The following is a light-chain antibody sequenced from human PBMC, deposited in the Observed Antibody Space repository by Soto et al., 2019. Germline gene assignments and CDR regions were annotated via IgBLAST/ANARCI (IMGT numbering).Light chain of an antibody. CDR3: QYYGSSSGT. Sequence: EIVLTQSPGTLSLSPREGTTLSCRASLSFSSTFLAWYQQKPGQAPRLLIDGASSRAIGTPDRFRGSGSGSDVTLAIRRLEPEAFAVYYCQYYGSSSGTCGQATKVEL. CDR2: GAS. J-gene: IGKJ1*01. V-gene: IGKV3-20*01. CDR1: LSFSSTF.